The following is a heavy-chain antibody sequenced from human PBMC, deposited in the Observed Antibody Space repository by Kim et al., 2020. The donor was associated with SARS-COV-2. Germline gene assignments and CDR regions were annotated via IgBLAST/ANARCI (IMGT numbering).Heavy chain of an antibody. D-gene: IGHD1-26*01. J-gene: IGHJ5*02. V-gene: IGHV4-59*10. Sequence: YNPSLRSRVTMSVDTSKSQFSLQLTSVTAADTAIYYCARSNYIIGATLLDPWGQGTLVTVSS. CDR3: ARSNYIIGATLLDP.